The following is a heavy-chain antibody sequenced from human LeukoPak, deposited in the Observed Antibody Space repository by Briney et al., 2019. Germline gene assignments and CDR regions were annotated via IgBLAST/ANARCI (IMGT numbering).Heavy chain of an antibody. V-gene: IGHV6-1*01. CDR2: TYYRSKWFN. Sequence: SQTLSLTCDISGDTVSSNSAAWSWIRQSPSRGLEWLGRTYYRSKWFNDYAMSVKGRMTINPDTSKNQFSLQLNSVAPEDTAVYYCARDRYYYYMDVWAKGPRSPSP. CDR3: ARDRYYYYMDV. J-gene: IGHJ6*03. CDR1: GDTVSSNSAA.